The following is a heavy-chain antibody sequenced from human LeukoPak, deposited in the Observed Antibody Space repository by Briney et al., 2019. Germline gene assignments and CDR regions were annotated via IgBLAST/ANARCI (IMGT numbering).Heavy chain of an antibody. Sequence: RGSLRLSCAASGFTFSSYAMSWVRQAPGKGLEWVSAISGSGGSTYYADSVKGRFTISRDNSKNTLYLQMNSLRAEDTAVYYCAKDTGILEWFGELSNFDYWGQGTLVTVSS. D-gene: IGHD3-10*01. V-gene: IGHV3-23*01. CDR1: GFTFSSYA. CDR3: AKDTGILEWFGELSNFDY. CDR2: ISGSGGST. J-gene: IGHJ4*02.